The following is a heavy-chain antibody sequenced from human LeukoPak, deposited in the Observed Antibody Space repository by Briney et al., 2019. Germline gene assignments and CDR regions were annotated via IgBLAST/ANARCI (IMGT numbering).Heavy chain of an antibody. Sequence: SVKVSCKASGGTFSSYAISWVRQAPGQGLEWMGGIIPIFGTANYAQKFQGRVTITADESTSTAYMELSSLRSEDTAVYYCARDQSGDDLGLGPSCYYYMDVWGEATTVTVSS. CDR3: ARDQSGDDLGLGPSCYYYMDV. V-gene: IGHV1-69*01. D-gene: IGHD5-12*01. J-gene: IGHJ6*03. CDR2: IIPIFGTA. CDR1: GGTFSSYA.